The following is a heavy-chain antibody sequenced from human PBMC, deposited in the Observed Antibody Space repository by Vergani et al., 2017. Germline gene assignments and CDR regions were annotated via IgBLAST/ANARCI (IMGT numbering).Heavy chain of an antibody. J-gene: IGHJ5*02. D-gene: IGHD2-8*01. Sequence: QLQLQESGSGLVKPSQTLSLTCAVSGGSISSGGYSWSWIRQPPGKGLEWIGYSHHSGSTYYNPSLKSRVTISVDRSKNQFSLKLSSVTAADTAVYYCARSLYYPSDSTDSYWFDPWGQGTLVTVSS. CDR2: SHHSGST. CDR3: ARSLYYPSDSTDSYWFDP. CDR1: GGSISSGGYS. V-gene: IGHV4-30-2*01.